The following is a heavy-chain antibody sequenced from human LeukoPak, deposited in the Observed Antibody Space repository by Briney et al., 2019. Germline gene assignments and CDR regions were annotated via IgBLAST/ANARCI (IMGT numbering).Heavy chain of an antibody. D-gene: IGHD3-22*01. CDR2: ISAYNGNT. CDR3: ARDPLSGYYSYYYYYMDV. CDR1: GYTFTSYG. V-gene: IGHV1-18*01. Sequence: EASVKVSCKASGYTFTSYGISWVRQAPGQGREWMGWISAYNGNTNYAQKLQGRVTMTTDTSTSTAYMELRSLRSDDTAVYYCARDPLSGYYSYYYYYMDVWGKGTTVTVSS. J-gene: IGHJ6*03.